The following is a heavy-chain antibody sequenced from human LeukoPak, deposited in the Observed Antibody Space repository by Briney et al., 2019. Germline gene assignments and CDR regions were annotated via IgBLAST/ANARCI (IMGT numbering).Heavy chain of an antibody. CDR1: GFTFNNNW. J-gene: IGHJ1*01. Sequence: GGSLRLSCAASGFTFNNNWMTWVRQAPGKGLEWVANINHDGSEKYYVDSVEGRFIICRNNTKKPLYLKMNSLRGEGTGVYFCARTLYIAYECVKWGQGTLVTVSS. CDR2: INHDGSEK. D-gene: IGHD5-12*01. V-gene: IGHV3-7*04. CDR3: ARTLYIAYECVK.